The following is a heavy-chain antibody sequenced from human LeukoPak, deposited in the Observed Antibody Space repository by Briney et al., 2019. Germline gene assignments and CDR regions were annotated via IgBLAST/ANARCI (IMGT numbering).Heavy chain of an antibody. V-gene: IGHV3-73*01. CDR3: IRGATSGSYYGFDV. CDR1: GFIFSDST. Sequence: GSLQLSCAASGFIFSDSTVHWVRQASGTGLEWVGRIRSKANNYATAYATSVQGRFTLSRDDSKNTAYLQMNSLKIEDTAVYYCIRGATSGSYYGFDVWGQGATVTV. CDR2: IRSKANNYAT. D-gene: IGHD4/OR15-4a*01. J-gene: IGHJ6*02.